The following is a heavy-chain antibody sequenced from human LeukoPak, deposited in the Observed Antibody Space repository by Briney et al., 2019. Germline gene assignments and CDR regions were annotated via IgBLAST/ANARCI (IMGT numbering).Heavy chain of an antibody. CDR1: GGTFSSYA. CDR2: IIPIFGTA. V-gene: IGHV1-69*13. J-gene: IGHJ5*02. CDR3: ARGRGSYCSSTSCPWGYWFDP. D-gene: IGHD2-2*01. Sequence: SVKVSCKASGGTFSSYAISWVRQAPGQGLEWMGGIIPIFGTANYAQKFQGRLTITADESTRTAYMELSSLRSEDTAVYYCARGRGSYCSSTSCPWGYWFDPWGQGTLVTVSS.